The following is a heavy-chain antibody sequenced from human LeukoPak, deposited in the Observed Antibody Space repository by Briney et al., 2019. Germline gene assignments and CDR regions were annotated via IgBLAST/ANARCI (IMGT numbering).Heavy chain of an antibody. J-gene: IGHJ5*02. CDR2: IYYSGST. V-gene: IGHV4-39*07. CDR3: ARVIRVDTAMIWFDP. Sequence: SETLSLTCTVSGGSISSSSYYWGWIRQPPGKGLEWIGSIYYSGSTYYNPSLKSRVTISVDTSKNQFSLKLSSVTAADTAVYYCARVIRVDTAMIWFDPWGQGTLVTVSS. CDR1: GGSISSSSYY. D-gene: IGHD5-18*01.